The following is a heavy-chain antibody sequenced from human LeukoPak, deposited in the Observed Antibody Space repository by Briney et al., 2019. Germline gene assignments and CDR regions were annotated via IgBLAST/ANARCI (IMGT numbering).Heavy chain of an antibody. D-gene: IGHD5-12*01. V-gene: IGHV3-33*01. Sequence: GRSLRLSCAASGFTFSSYGMHWVRQAPGKGLEWVAVIWYDGSNKYYADSVKGRLTISRDNSKNTLYLQMNSLRAEDTAVYYCARNAYSGYDHSYFDYWGQGTLVTVSS. CDR1: GFTFSSYG. CDR2: IWYDGSNK. CDR3: ARNAYSGYDHSYFDY. J-gene: IGHJ4*02.